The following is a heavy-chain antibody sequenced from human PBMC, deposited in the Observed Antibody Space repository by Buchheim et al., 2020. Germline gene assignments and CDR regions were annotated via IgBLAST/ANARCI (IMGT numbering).Heavy chain of an antibody. J-gene: IGHJ1*01. V-gene: IGHV3-23*01. CDR3: ARQYGSWYGSEYCQH. D-gene: IGHD6-13*01. CDR2: ITGSGDST. CDR1: GFTFSSYA. Sequence: EVQLLESGGGLVQPGRSLRLSCAASGFTFSSYALSWVRQAPGKGLEWVSLITGSGDSTYYADSVKGRFTISRDNSKNTLYLKMNRLRAEDTAVYYCARQYGSWYGSEYCQHWGQGT.